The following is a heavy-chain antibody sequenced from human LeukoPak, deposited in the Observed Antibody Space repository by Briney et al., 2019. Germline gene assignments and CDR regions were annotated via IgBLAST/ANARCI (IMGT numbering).Heavy chain of an antibody. J-gene: IGHJ4*02. D-gene: IGHD3-22*01. CDR3: ARGGRYYYDSSGYQPPDY. Sequence: GGSLRLSCAASGFTFSSFGMNWVRQAPGKGLEWVSSISSSSSYIYYADSVKGRFTISRDNAKNSLYLQMNSLRAEDTAVYYCARGGRYYYDSSGYQPPDYWGQGTLVTVSS. V-gene: IGHV3-21*01. CDR1: GFTFSSFG. CDR2: ISSSSSYI.